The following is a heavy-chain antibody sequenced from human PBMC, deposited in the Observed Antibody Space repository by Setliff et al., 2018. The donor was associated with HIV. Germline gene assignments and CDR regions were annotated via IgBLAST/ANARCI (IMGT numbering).Heavy chain of an antibody. J-gene: IGHJ4*02. CDR2: FYTSGST. Sequence: SETLSLTCTVSGGSINTYYWSWIRPPAGKGLEGIGRFYTSGSTNYNPSLKSRVTMSVDTSKNQFSLKLSSVTAADTAVYYCARDRLTYYFDYWGQGILVTVSS. D-gene: IGHD3-22*01. CDR1: GGSINTYY. V-gene: IGHV4-4*07. CDR3: ARDRLTYYFDY.